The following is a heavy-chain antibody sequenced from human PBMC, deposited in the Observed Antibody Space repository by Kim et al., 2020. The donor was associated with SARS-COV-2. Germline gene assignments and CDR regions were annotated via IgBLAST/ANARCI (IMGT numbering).Heavy chain of an antibody. D-gene: IGHD3-22*01. V-gene: IGHV3-48*03. Sequence: VKGRFTISRDNAKNSLYLQMNSLRAEDTAVYYCAATVGYYDSSGDPPPDYWGQGTLVTVSS. J-gene: IGHJ4*02. CDR3: AATVGYYDSSGDPPPDY.